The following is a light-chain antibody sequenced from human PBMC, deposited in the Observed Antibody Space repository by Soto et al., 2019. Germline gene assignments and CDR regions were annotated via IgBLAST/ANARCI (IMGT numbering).Light chain of an antibody. Sequence: QSVLTQPRSVSGSPGQSITISCIGSSRDVRGYNFVSWYQQHPGEAPKLILYDVTTRPSGVPDRISGSKSGSTAYLTISGLQAEDEADYYCCSYAGSFSWVFGGGTKVTVL. CDR3: CSYAGSFSWV. CDR2: DVT. J-gene: IGLJ2*01. CDR1: SRDVRGYNF. V-gene: IGLV2-11*01.